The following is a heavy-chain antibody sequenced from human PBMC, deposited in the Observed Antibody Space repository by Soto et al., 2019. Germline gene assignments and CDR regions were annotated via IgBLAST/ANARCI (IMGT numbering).Heavy chain of an antibody. CDR1: GFTFSTYT. CDR2: IFPGGST. CDR3: GEYRKSSDIWTLYS. J-gene: IGHJ4*01. V-gene: IGHV3-23*03. Sequence: GGSLRLSCAASGFTFSTYTMNWVRPAPGKGLEWVAGIFPGGSTYYANSVKGRFTISRAHSQSSVFLQMSSTRDEHRAVYYCGEYRKSSDIWTLYSWGQESPFT. D-gene: IGHD3-16*01.